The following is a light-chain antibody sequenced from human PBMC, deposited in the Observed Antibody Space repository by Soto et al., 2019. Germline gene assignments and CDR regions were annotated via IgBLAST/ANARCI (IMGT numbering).Light chain of an antibody. V-gene: IGKV1-17*01. J-gene: IGKJ4*01. CDR1: QGIGND. CDR3: LHHYTYPLT. CDR2: SAS. Sequence: DLQMTQFPSSLSASVGDRVTITCRASQGIGNDLGWYQHKPGKAPKRLIFSASTLDSGVPSRFSGGGFGTEFTLTISSLQPENFATYYCLHHYTYPLTLGGGTKVEIK.